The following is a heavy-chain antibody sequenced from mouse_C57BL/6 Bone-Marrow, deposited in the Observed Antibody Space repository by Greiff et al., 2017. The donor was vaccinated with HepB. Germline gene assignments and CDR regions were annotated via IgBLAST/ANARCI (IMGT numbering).Heavy chain of an antibody. Sequence: VQPQQSGAELVRPGASVKLSCTASGFNIKDDYMHWVKQRPEQGLEWIGWIDPENGDTEYASKFQGKATITADTSSNTAYLQLSSLTSEDTAVYYCTTDGYYMDYWGQGTSVTVSS. J-gene: IGHJ4*01. V-gene: IGHV14-4*01. CDR2: IDPENGDT. D-gene: IGHD2-3*01. CDR3: TTDGYYMDY. CDR1: GFNIKDDY.